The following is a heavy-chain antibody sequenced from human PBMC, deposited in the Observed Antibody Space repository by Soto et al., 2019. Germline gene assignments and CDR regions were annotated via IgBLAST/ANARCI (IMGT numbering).Heavy chain of an antibody. J-gene: IGHJ6*02. CDR2: IWYDGINK. CDR3: ARDRVQMVDGLDV. V-gene: IGHV3-33*01. Sequence: QVQLVESGGGVVQPGRSLRLSCAASGFTFSNNGMHWVRQAPGKGLEWLAVIWYDGINKYYADSVKGRFIISRDNSKNTVYLQMYSLRAEDTAVYYCARDRVQMVDGLDVWGQGTTVTVSS. CDR1: GFTFSNNG. D-gene: IGHD2-15*01.